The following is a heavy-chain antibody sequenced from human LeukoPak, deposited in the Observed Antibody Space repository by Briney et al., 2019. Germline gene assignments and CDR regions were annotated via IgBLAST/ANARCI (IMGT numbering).Heavy chain of an antibody. J-gene: IGHJ6*04. CDR2: ISWDGGST. CDR1: GFTFDDYA. CDR3: AELGITMIGGV. D-gene: IGHD3-10*02. Sequence: PGGSLRLSCAAYGFTFDDYAMHWVRQAPGKGLEWVSLISWDGGSTYYADSVKGRFTISRDSAKNSLYLQMNSLRAEDTAVYYCAELGITMIGGVWGKGTTVTISS. V-gene: IGHV3-43D*03.